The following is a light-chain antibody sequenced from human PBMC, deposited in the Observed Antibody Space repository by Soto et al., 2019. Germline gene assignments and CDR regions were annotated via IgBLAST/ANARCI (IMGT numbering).Light chain of an antibody. V-gene: IGLV2-14*03. CDR3: CSCTSSTTWV. CDR2: DVG. CDR1: SSDVGGYNY. Sequence: QSALTQPASVSGSPGQSITISCTGTSSDVGGYNYVSWYQQHPGKAPKLMLYDVGSRPSGVSNRFSGSKSGNTASLTISGLQAEDEAYYYCCSCTSSTTWVFGGGTKVTVL. J-gene: IGLJ3*02.